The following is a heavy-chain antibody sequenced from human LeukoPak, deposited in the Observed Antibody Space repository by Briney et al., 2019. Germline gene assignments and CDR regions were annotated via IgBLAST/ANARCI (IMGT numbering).Heavy chain of an antibody. CDR3: ARYVLRYFDWLLTGDYFDY. J-gene: IGHJ4*02. CDR1: GGSFSGYY. CDR2: ISHSGST. Sequence: SETLSLTCAVYGGSFSGYYWSWIRQPPGKGLEWIGEISHSGSTNYNPSLKSRVTISVDTSKNQFSLKLSSVTAADTAVYYCARYVLRYFDWLLTGDYFDYWGQGTLVTVSS. V-gene: IGHV4-34*01. D-gene: IGHD3-9*01.